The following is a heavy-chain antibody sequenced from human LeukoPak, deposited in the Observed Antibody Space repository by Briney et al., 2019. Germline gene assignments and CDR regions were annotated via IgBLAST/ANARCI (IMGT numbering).Heavy chain of an antibody. J-gene: IGHJ6*02. CDR1: GGTFSRYA. D-gene: IGHD2/OR15-2a*01. V-gene: IGHV1-69*13. Sequence: AASVTVSCKASGGTFSRYAISWARQAPGQGLEWMGGIIPIFGTANYAQKFQGRVTITADESTSTAYMELSSLRSEDTAVYYCARLSLSSGYYYYYGMDVWGQGTTVTVSS. CDR2: IIPIFGTA. CDR3: ARLSLSSGYYYYYGMDV.